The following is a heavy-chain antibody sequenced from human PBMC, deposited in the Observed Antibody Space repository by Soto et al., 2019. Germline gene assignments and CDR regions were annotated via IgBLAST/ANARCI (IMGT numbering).Heavy chain of an antibody. D-gene: IGHD6-6*01. Sequence: SETLSLTCAVSGGSISSSNWWSWVRQPPGKGLEWIGEIYHSGSTNYNPSLKSRVTISVDKSKNQFSLKLSSVTTADTAVYYCARDTSIAARRFDYWGQGTLVTVSS. CDR1: GGSISSSNW. CDR3: ARDTSIAARRFDY. V-gene: IGHV4-4*02. CDR2: IYHSGST. J-gene: IGHJ4*02.